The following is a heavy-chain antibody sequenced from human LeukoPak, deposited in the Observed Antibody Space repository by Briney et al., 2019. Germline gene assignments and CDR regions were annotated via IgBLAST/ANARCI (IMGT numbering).Heavy chain of an antibody. D-gene: IGHD3-3*01. CDR1: GFTFSSYA. CDR3: AREGVGLRFLE. Sequence: GGSLRLSCAASGFTFSSYAMHWVRQAPGKGLEWVAVISYDGSNKYYADSVKGRFTISRDNSKNTLYLQMNSLRAEDTAVYYCAREGVGLRFLEWGQGTLVTVSS. V-gene: IGHV3-30-3*01. J-gene: IGHJ4*02. CDR2: ISYDGSNK.